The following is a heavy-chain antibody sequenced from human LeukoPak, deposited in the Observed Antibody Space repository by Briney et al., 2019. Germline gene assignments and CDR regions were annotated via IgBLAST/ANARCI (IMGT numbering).Heavy chain of an antibody. CDR3: AIIAASGARTADY. CDR2: IYYSGST. CDR1: GGSISSYY. Sequence: SETLSLTCTVSGGSISSYYWSWIRQPPGKGLEWIGYIYYSGSTNYNPSLKSRVTISVDTTKNQFSLNLTSVTAADTAVFFCAIIAASGARTADYWGQGTLVTVSS. J-gene: IGHJ4*02. D-gene: IGHD6-13*01. V-gene: IGHV4-59*08.